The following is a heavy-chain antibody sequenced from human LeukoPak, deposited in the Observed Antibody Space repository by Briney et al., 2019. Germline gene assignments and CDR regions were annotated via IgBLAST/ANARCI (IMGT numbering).Heavy chain of an antibody. CDR1: GFSLSSSGVG. V-gene: IGHV2-5*01. Sequence: ESGPTLVNPTETLTLTCTFSGFSLSSSGVGVGWIRQPPGKALEWLALIYWNDDKRYSPSLKSRLTITKDSSKNQVVLTMTNMDPVDTATYYCAHRHTYYYGSGNSACFDFWGQGTLVTVSS. CDR2: IYWNDDK. D-gene: IGHD3-10*01. J-gene: IGHJ4*02. CDR3: AHRHTYYYGSGNSACFDF.